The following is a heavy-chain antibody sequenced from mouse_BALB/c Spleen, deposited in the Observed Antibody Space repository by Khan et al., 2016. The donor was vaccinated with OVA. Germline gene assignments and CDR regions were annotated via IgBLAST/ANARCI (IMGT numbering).Heavy chain of an antibody. CDR2: IYPGDDST. CDR3: AREGLRGVAMAY. J-gene: IGHJ4*01. V-gene: IGHV1S56*01. Sequence: QVQLQQPGPELVKPGASVKISCKASGYTFTAYDINWVRQRPGQGLEWIGWIYPGDDSTEYNENFRGKATLTEDKSSNTAYMQLSSLTSEKSAVYFCAREGLRGVAMAYWGQGTSVSVSS. CDR1: GYTFTAYD. D-gene: IGHD2-4*01.